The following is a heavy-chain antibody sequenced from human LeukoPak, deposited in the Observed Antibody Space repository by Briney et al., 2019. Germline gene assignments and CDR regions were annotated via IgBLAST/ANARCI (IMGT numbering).Heavy chain of an antibody. Sequence: GGSLRLSCAASGFTFSNYAMSWVRQAPGKGLEWVSAVSVRDDSTYYADSVKGRFTISRDNSKNTLYLQMNSLRAEDTAVYYCAKWGDYDILTGYYDSDYWGQGTLVTVSS. D-gene: IGHD3-9*01. CDR1: GFTFSNYA. V-gene: IGHV3-23*01. J-gene: IGHJ4*02. CDR3: AKWGDYDILTGYYDSDY. CDR2: VSVRDDST.